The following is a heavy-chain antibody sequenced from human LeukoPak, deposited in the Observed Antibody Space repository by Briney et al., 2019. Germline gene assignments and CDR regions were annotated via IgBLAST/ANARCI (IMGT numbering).Heavy chain of an antibody. V-gene: IGHV3-30*03. Sequence: PGGSLRLSCAASGFTFSNYAMHWVRQAPGKGLEWVAVISYDGSDKYYADSVKGRFTISRDNSKNTLHLQMNSLRAEDTAVYYCARVRGGYYFDYWGQGTLVTVSS. D-gene: IGHD3-16*01. J-gene: IGHJ4*02. CDR1: GFTFSNYA. CDR3: ARVRGGYYFDY. CDR2: ISYDGSDK.